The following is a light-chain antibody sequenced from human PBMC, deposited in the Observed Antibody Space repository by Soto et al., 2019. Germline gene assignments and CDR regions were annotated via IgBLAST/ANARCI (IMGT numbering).Light chain of an antibody. CDR3: MQGSHWPPRYT. Sequence: DVVMTQSPLSLPVTLGQPASISCRSSQSLVYGDANSFFNWFHQRPGQPPRRLIYQVSNRDSGVPDRSSGSGSATDFTLRISRVEAEDVGVYYCMQGSHWPPRYTFGQWTKLEIK. J-gene: IGKJ2*01. CDR2: QVS. CDR1: QSLVYGDANSF. V-gene: IGKV2-30*01.